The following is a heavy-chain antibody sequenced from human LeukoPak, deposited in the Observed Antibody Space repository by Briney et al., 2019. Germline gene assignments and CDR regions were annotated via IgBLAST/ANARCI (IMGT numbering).Heavy chain of an antibody. V-gene: IGHV1-18*01. D-gene: IGHD3-10*01. Sequence: ASVKVSCKASGYTFTSYGISWVRQAPGQGLEWMGWISAYNGNTNYAQKLQGRVTMTTDTSTSTAYMELRSLRSDDTAVYYCARDLQMLGITMVRGVITDAFDIWGQGTMVTVSS. CDR2: ISAYNGNT. CDR1: GYTFTSYG. J-gene: IGHJ3*02. CDR3: ARDLQMLGITMVRGVITDAFDI.